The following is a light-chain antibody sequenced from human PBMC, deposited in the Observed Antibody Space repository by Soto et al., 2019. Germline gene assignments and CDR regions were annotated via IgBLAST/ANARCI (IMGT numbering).Light chain of an antibody. CDR1: QSVSGY. CDR2: DAS. CDR3: QQRSNWPYLT. J-gene: IGKJ4*01. Sequence: EIVLTQSPDTLSLSPGERATLSCRASQSVSGYLGWYQQRPGQAPRLLIYDASNRACGVPARFRGSGSGTNFTLTIASLEPDDFAVYYCQQRSNWPYLTFGGGTRV. V-gene: IGKV3-11*01.